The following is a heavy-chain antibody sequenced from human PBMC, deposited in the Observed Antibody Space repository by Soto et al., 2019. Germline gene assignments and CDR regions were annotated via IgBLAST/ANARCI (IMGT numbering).Heavy chain of an antibody. D-gene: IGHD3-3*01. CDR1: GFTFSNAW. CDR3: TTTTLRFLEWLPHDY. CDR2: IKSKTDGGTT. V-gene: IGHV3-15*01. J-gene: IGHJ4*02. Sequence: GGSLRLSCAASGFTFSNAWMSWVRQAPGKGLEWVGRIKSKTDGGTTDYAAPVKGRFTISRDDSKNTLYLQMNSLKTEDTAVYYCTTTTLRFLEWLPHDYWGQGTLVTVSS.